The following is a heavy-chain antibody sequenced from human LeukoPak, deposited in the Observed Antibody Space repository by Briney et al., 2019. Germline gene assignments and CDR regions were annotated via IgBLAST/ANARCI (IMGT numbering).Heavy chain of an antibody. J-gene: IGHJ6*02. CDR2: IWYDGSNK. Sequence: PGRSLSLSYAASGFTFSSYGMHWVRQAPGKGLEWVAVIWYDGSNKYYADSVKGRFTISRDNSKNTLYLQMNSLRAEDTAVYYCARKTLPTVSYYYYYGMDVWGQGTTVTVSS. D-gene: IGHD4-17*01. CDR1: GFTFSSYG. CDR3: ARKTLPTVSYYYYYGMDV. V-gene: IGHV3-33*01.